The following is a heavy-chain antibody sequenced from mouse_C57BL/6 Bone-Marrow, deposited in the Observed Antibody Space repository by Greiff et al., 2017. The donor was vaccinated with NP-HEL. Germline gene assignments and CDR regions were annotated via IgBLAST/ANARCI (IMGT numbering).Heavy chain of an antibody. CDR1: GFTFSSYA. J-gene: IGHJ2*01. CDR3: TRGRQLRLQYYFDY. CDR2: ISSGGDYI. Sequence: EVKVEESGEGLVKPGGSLKLSCAASGFTFSSYAMSWVRQTPEKRLEWVAYISSGGDYIYYADTVKGRFTISRDNARNTLYLQMSSLKSEDTAMYYCTRGRQLRLQYYFDYWGQGTTLTVSS. D-gene: IGHD3-2*02. V-gene: IGHV5-9-1*02.